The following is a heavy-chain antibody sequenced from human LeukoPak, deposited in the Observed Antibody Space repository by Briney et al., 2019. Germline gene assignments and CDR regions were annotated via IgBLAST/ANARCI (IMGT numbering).Heavy chain of an antibody. V-gene: IGHV1-69*13. J-gene: IGHJ3*02. CDR3: ARATLEMATMSYAFDI. CDR2: IIPIFGTA. D-gene: IGHD5-24*01. CDR1: GGTFSSYA. Sequence: GASVKVSCKASGGTFSSYAISWVRQAPGQGLEWMGGIIPIFGTANYAQKFQGRVTITADESTSTAYMELSSLRSEDTAVYYCARATLEMATMSYAFDIWGQGTMVTVSS.